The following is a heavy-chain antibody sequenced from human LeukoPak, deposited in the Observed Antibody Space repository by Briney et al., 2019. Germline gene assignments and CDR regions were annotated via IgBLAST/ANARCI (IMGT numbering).Heavy chain of an antibody. CDR2: IYYSGST. V-gene: IGHV4-59*01. Sequence: PSETLSLTCTVSGGSISSYYWSWIRQPPGKGLEWVGYIYYSGSTNYNPSLKSRVTISVDTSKNQFSLKLSSVTAADTAVYYCAREPHSMKYYYGSGSLAGILDVWGKGTTVTVSS. D-gene: IGHD3-10*01. CDR3: AREPHSMKYYYGSGSLAGILDV. CDR1: GGSISSYY. J-gene: IGHJ6*04.